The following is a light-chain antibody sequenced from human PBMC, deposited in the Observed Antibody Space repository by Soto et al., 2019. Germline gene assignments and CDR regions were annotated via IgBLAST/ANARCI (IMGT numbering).Light chain of an antibody. J-gene: IGKJ5*01. V-gene: IGKV1-33*01. CDR2: DAS. CDR1: QDISNY. Sequence: DIQMTQSPSSLSASVGDRVTITCQASQDISNYLNWYQQKPGKAPKLLIYDASNLETGVPSRFSGSGSRTDCTSTISSLQPEDIATYYCQQYDNLRITFGQGTRLEIK. CDR3: QQYDNLRIT.